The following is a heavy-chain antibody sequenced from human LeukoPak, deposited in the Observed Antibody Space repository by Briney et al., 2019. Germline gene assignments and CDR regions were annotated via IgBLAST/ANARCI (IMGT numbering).Heavy chain of an antibody. CDR3: ASLAGTTQEFHFDY. V-gene: IGHV1-46*01. CDR2: INPSGGST. CDR1: RYTFTSYY. Sequence: ASVKVSCKASRYTFTSYYMHWVRQAPGQGLEWMGIINPSGGSTGYAQKFQGRVTMTRDTSTSTVYMELSSLRSEDTAVYYCASLAGTTQEFHFDYWGQGTLVTVSS. J-gene: IGHJ4*02. D-gene: IGHD1-7*01.